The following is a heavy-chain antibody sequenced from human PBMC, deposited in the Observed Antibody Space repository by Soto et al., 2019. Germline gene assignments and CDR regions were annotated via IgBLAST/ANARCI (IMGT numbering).Heavy chain of an antibody. CDR2: IYYSGRT. CDR3: ARELSNSPDYFDY. D-gene: IGHD1-1*01. Sequence: QVQLQESGPGLVKPSQTLSITCSVSGGSISSDDYYWSWIRQPPGKGLEWIGYIYYSGRTAYNPSLKSRLIISIDTFKNQFSLNLNSVSGADTAVYYCARELSNSPDYFDYWGQGTLVTVSS. CDR1: GGSISSDDYY. V-gene: IGHV4-30-4*01. J-gene: IGHJ4*02.